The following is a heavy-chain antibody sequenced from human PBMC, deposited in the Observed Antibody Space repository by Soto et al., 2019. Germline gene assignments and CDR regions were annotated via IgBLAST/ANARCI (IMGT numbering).Heavy chain of an antibody. J-gene: IGHJ6*03. V-gene: IGHV1-18*01. CDR3: ARDRAAYCRGDCNMDV. Sequence: QVPLVQSGAEVKKPGASVKVSCKASGYTLTPYGISWVRQAPGQGLEWMGWISVYNGKTNYAQNLQGRVTMTTDTTTSTAYMELRSLTSDDTAVYFCARDRAAYCRGDCNMDVSGKGTTVTVS. D-gene: IGHD2-21*01. CDR1: GYTLTPYG. CDR2: ISVYNGKT.